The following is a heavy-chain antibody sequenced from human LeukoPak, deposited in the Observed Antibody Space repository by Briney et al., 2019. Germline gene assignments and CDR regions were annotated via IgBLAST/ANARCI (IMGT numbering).Heavy chain of an antibody. Sequence: GGSLRLSCAASGFTFSSFATSWVRQAPGKGLEWVSGISASGGSTYYADSVKGRFTTSRDNSKNTLYLQMNSLRAEDTAVYYCAREGAGTPNYWGQGTLVTVSS. CDR3: AREGAGTPNY. CDR2: ISASGGST. V-gene: IGHV3-23*01. CDR1: GFTFSSFA. J-gene: IGHJ4*02. D-gene: IGHD1-7*01.